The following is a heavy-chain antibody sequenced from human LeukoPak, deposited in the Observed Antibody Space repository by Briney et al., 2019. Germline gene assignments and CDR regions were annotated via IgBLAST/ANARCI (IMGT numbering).Heavy chain of an antibody. CDR2: IWYDGSNK. V-gene: IGHV3-33*01. D-gene: IGHD3-22*01. Sequence: GGSLRLSCAASGFTFSSYGMHWVRQAPGKGLEWVAVIWYDGSNKYYADSVKGRFTISRENSKNTLYLQMNSLRAEDTAVYYCARDKAAYYYDSSGYYFTSGVDYWGQGTLVTVSS. CDR3: ARDKAAYYYDSSGYYFTSGVDY. CDR1: GFTFSSYG. J-gene: IGHJ4*02.